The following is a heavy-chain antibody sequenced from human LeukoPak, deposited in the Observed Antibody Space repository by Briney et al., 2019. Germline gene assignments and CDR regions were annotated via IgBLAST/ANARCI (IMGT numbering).Heavy chain of an antibody. CDR2: IYPVDSAT. Sequence: GESLKISCKGSGYSFATSWIGLVRQMPGKGLEWMGIIYPVDSATRYSPSFQGQVTISADKSISTAYLQWSSLKASDTAMYYCARDYNDYVGAMDVWGQVTTVTVSS. CDR1: GYSFATSW. CDR3: ARDYNDYVGAMDV. D-gene: IGHD4-11*01. J-gene: IGHJ6*02. V-gene: IGHV5-51*01.